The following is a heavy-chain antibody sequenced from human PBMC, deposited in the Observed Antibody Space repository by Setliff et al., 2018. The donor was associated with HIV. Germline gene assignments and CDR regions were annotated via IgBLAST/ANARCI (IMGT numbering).Heavy chain of an antibody. CDR2: ITWDGGST. J-gene: IGHJ4*02. CDR3: VKNIGGYSSSSVFDY. CDR1: GLTFNDYT. V-gene: IGHV3-43*01. Sequence: PGGSLRLSCAASGLTFNDYTMTWVRQAPGKGLEWVSLITWDGGSTYYADSVKGRFTISRDNSKNSLYLQMNSLRTEDTALYYCVKNIGGYSSSSVFDYWGQGTLVTVSS. D-gene: IGHD6-6*01.